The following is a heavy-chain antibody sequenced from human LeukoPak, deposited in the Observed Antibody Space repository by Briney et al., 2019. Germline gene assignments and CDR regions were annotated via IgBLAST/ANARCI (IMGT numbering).Heavy chain of an antibody. CDR2: IEDDGDQK. D-gene: IGHD6-13*01. J-gene: IGHJ4*02. Sequence: GGSLRLSCAASGFTFRNYWMTWVRPAPGKGLERVANIEDDGDQKNYLDSVKGRFIISRDNAKNSLYLQMNSLRAEDTAVYYCARGIGAAVGTPRYFDYWGQGILVTVSS. V-gene: IGHV3-7*01. CDR3: ARGIGAAVGTPRYFDY. CDR1: GFTFRNYW.